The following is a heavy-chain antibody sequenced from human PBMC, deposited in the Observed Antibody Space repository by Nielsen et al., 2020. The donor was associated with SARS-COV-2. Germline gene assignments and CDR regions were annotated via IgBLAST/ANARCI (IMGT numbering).Heavy chain of an antibody. CDR1: GFTFSSYA. CDR3: ARGNGWGSYFDY. J-gene: IGHJ4*02. D-gene: IGHD7-27*01. Sequence: GGSLRLSCAASGFTFSSYAMHWVRQAPGKGLEWVAVIPYDGSNKYYADSVKGRFTISRDNSKNTLYLQMNSLRAEDTAVYYCARGNGWGSYFDYWGQGTLVTVSS. V-gene: IGHV3-30-3*01. CDR2: IPYDGSNK.